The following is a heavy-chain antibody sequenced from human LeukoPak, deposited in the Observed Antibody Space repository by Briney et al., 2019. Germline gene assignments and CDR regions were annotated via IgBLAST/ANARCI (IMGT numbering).Heavy chain of an antibody. CDR3: ASHFPGDLDTAMVPYFDY. J-gene: IGHJ4*02. Sequence: ASVKVSCKASGYTFTSYYIHWVRQAPGQGLEWMGIINPSGVSTSYAQKFQGRVTMTRDMSTSTVYMELSSLRSEDTAVYYCASHFPGDLDTAMVPYFDYWGQGTLVTVSS. CDR1: GYTFTSYY. D-gene: IGHD5-18*01. CDR2: INPSGVST. V-gene: IGHV1-46*01.